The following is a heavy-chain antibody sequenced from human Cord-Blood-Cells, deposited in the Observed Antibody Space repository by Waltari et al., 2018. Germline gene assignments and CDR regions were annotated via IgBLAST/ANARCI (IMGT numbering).Heavy chain of an antibody. J-gene: IGHJ2*01. CDR1: GGSISSSY. V-gene: IGHV4-4*07. Sequence: QVQLQESGPGLVKPSETLSLTCTVSGGSISSSYWSWIRQPAGKGLEWIGRIYTSGSTNYNPSLKSRVTMSVDTSKNQFSLKLSSVTAADTAVYYCARDPSSSSWYWYFDLWGRGTLVTVSS. D-gene: IGHD6-13*01. CDR2: IYTSGST. CDR3: ARDPSSSSWYWYFDL.